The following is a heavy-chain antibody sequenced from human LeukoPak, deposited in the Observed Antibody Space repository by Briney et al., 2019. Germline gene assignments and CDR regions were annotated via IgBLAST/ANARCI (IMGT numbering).Heavy chain of an antibody. J-gene: IGHJ4*02. CDR1: GFTFSSYA. Sequence: GASLRLSCAASGFTFSSYAMSWVRQAPGKGLEWVSAISDSGGNTYYADSVKGRFTISRDNSKNTLYLQMNSLRAEDTAIYYCVKGKKWELPLNYWGQGALVTVSS. CDR3: VKGKKWELPLNY. CDR2: ISDSGGNT. V-gene: IGHV3-23*01. D-gene: IGHD1-26*01.